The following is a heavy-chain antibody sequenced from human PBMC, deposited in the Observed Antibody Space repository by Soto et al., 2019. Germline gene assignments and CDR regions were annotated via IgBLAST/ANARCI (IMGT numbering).Heavy chain of an antibody. Sequence: SETLSLTCPVSSDSISSYYWTWIRQPPGKGLEWIGYVYYSGSTNYNPSLKNRVTISVDTSKSQFSLNLSSVTAADTAVYYCARRKTRPEAFDYWGQGTLVTVS. J-gene: IGHJ4*02. CDR2: VYYSGST. CDR3: ARRKTRPEAFDY. CDR1: SDSISSYY. D-gene: IGHD6-25*01. V-gene: IGHV4-59*08.